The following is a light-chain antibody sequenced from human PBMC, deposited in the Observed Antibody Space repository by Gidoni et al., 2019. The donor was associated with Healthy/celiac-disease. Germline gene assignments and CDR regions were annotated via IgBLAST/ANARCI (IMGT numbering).Light chain of an antibody. CDR2: RTS. J-gene: IGLJ3*02. CDR1: TGAVTSGYY. Sequence: QTVVTQEPALTVSPGGTVTRTCASSTGAVTSGYYPNWFQQKPGPAPRALLYRTSHKHSCTPARFSGSLLGGKAALTLSGVQPEDEAEYYCLRYYGGPWVFGGGTKLPVL. V-gene: IGLV7-43*01. CDR3: LRYYGGPWV.